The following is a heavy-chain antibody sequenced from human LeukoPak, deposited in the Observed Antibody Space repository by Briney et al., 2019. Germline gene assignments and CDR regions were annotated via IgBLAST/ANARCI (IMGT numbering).Heavy chain of an antibody. V-gene: IGHV1-2*02. CDR3: ARVREEHDTAMVKEGLWDY. J-gene: IGHJ4*02. CDR1: GYTFTGYY. Sequence: ASVKVSCKASGYTFTGYYMHWVRQAPGQGLEWMGWINPNSGGTNYAQKFQGRVTMTRDTSISTAYMELSRLRSDDTAVYYCARVREEHDTAMVKEGLWDYWGQGTLVTVSS. D-gene: IGHD5-18*01. CDR2: INPNSGGT.